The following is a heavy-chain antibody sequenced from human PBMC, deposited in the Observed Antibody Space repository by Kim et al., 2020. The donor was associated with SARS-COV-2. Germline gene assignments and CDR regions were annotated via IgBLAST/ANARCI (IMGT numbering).Heavy chain of an antibody. CDR2: ISYHEGRI. Sequence: GGSLRLSCAASGFTSGDYAMHWVRQRPGKGLEWVSGISYHEGRIGYADSVKGRFTISRDNAKNSLYLQMNGLTSEDTALYYCAKGPQLLDAVMVYGVHFDSWGPGTPVTVS. CDR3: AKGPQLLDAVMVYGVHFDS. CDR1: GFTSGDYA. D-gene: IGHD5-18*01. J-gene: IGHJ4*02. V-gene: IGHV3-9*02.